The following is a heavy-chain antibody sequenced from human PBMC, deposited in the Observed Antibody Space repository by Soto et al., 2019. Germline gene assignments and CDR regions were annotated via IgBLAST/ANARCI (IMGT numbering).Heavy chain of an antibody. CDR3: ARGDCVGGTCDSLAGSCSYDMDV. CDR1: GFTFSNYW. J-gene: IGHJ6*03. V-gene: IGHV3-74*02. CDR2: INSDGSVS. Sequence: EVQLVESGGGLVQPGGSLRLSCAASGFTFSNYWMYWVRQAPGKGLEWVSRINSDGSVSSYADSVKGRLTICRDNVKNALYLHMDGGRAEDTAGYYCARGDCVGGTCDSLAGSCSYDMDVCGKGPAVSVFS. D-gene: IGHD2-15*01.